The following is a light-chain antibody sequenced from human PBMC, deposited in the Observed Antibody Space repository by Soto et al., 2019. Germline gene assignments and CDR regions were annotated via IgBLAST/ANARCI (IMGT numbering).Light chain of an antibody. J-gene: IGKJ5*01. CDR3: QHLNNYPPT. V-gene: IGKV1-5*01. Sequence: DIQMTQSPSCLSAALGDRVTITFRASQSISSWLAWYQQKPGKAPKLLIYDASSLESGVPSRFSGSGSGTDFTLIISSLQPEDVATYYCQHLNNYPPTFGQGTRLEIK. CDR2: DAS. CDR1: QSISSW.